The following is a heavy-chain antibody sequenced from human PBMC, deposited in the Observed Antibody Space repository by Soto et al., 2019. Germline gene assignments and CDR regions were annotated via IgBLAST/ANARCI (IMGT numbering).Heavy chain of an antibody. V-gene: IGHV3-23*01. CDR1: GFTFSSYA. J-gene: IGHJ4*02. CDR2: ISGSGGST. Sequence: GESLKISCAASGFTFSSYAMSWVRQAPGKGLEWVSAISGSGGSTYYADSVKGRFTISRDNSKNTLYLQMNSLRAEDTAVYYCAKVVVVVAATPTDYWGQGTLVTVSS. D-gene: IGHD2-15*01. CDR3: AKVVVVVAATPTDY.